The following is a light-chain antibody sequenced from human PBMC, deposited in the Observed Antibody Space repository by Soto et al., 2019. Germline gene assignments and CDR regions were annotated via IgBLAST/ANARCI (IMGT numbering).Light chain of an antibody. J-gene: IGKJ1*01. CDR3: QQYNNWPRT. CDR2: GAS. V-gene: IGKV3-15*01. CDR1: QSVSSN. Sequence: EIVMTQSPATLYVSPGERATLSCRASQSVSSNLAWYQQKPGQAPRLLIYGASTRATGIPARFSGSGSGTEFTITIRSLQAEDFAVYYCQQYNNWPRTFGQGTKVEIK.